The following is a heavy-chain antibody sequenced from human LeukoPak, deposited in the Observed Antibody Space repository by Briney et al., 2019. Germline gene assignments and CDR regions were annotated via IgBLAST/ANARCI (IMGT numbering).Heavy chain of an antibody. Sequence: SETLSLTCAVSGGSISSGGYSWRWIRQPPGKGLEWIGYIYHSGSTYYNPSLKSRVTISVDRSKNQFSLKLGSVTAADTAVYYCASSSYYGSGSSIDYWGQGTLVTVSS. CDR1: GGSISSGGYS. D-gene: IGHD3-10*01. V-gene: IGHV4-30-2*01. CDR2: IYHSGST. J-gene: IGHJ4*02. CDR3: ASSSYYGSGSSIDY.